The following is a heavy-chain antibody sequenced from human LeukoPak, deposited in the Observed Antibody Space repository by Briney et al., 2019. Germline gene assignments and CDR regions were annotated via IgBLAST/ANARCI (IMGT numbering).Heavy chain of an antibody. CDR3: AKDTGDWSPHPFDY. V-gene: IGHV3-23*01. J-gene: IGHJ4*02. D-gene: IGHD3-9*01. CDR2: VSGSGGST. Sequence: GGSLRLSCAASGFTFSSYAMNWARQAPGKGLEWVSAVSGSGGSTYYADSVKGRFTISRDNSKNTLYLQMNSLRAEDTAVYYCAKDTGDWSPHPFDYWGQGTLVTVSS. CDR1: GFTFSSYA.